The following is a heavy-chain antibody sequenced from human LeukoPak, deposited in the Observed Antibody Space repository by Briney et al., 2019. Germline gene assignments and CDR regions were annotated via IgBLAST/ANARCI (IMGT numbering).Heavy chain of an antibody. CDR1: GGSISSYY. Sequence: PSETLSLTCTVSGGSISSYYWSWIRQPPGKGLEWIGYMDYSGNPNYNPSLKSRVSISVDTSKNQFSLKLRSVTAADTAVYYCARHGGDYTFDYWGQGTLVTVPS. V-gene: IGHV4-59*08. CDR3: ARHGGDYTFDY. CDR2: MDYSGNP. J-gene: IGHJ4*02. D-gene: IGHD4-17*01.